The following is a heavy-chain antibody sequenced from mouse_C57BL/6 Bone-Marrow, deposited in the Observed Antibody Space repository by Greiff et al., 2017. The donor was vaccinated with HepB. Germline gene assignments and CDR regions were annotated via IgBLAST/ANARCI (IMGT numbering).Heavy chain of an antibody. D-gene: IGHD1-1*01. V-gene: IGHV1-42*01. CDR2: INPSTGGT. CDR3: ARCGSSRYYFDY. CDR1: GYSFTGYY. Sequence: VQLKESGPELVKPGASVKISCKASGYSFTGYYMNWVKQSPEKSLEWIGEINPSTGGTTYNQKFKAKATLTVDKSSSTAYMQLKSLTSEDSAVYYCARCGSSRYYFDYWGQGTTLTVSS. J-gene: IGHJ2*01.